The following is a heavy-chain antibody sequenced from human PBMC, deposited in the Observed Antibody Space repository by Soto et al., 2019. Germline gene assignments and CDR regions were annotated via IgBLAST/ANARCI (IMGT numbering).Heavy chain of an antibody. J-gene: IGHJ4*02. D-gene: IGHD3-10*01. V-gene: IGHV3-30-3*01. CDR2: ISYDGGNE. CDR3: VIGGYYGSGSYYTIFDH. CDR1: GFTFSIYA. Sequence: QVQLVESGGGVAQPGRSLRLSCAASGFTFSIYAMHWVRQAPGKGLEWVTVISYDGGNEYYADSVKGRFTISRDNSKNTLFLQISSVRTEATAVYYCVIGGYYGSGSYYTIFDHWGPGTVVTVSS.